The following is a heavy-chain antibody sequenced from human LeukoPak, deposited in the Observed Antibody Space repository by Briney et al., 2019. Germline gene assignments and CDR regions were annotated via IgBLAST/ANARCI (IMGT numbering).Heavy chain of an antibody. J-gene: IGHJ3*01. V-gene: IGHV3-23*01. CDR2: IRSGGSA. D-gene: IGHD4-17*01. CDR1: GFTFSNYA. Sequence: GSLRLSCAASGFTFSNYAMIWVRQAPGQGLEWVSAIRSGGSAKYADPVKARFTISRDNSKNTLYLQMNSLRAEDTALYFCARDPNGDYIGAFDFLGQGTVVTVSS. CDR3: ARDPNGDYIGAFDF.